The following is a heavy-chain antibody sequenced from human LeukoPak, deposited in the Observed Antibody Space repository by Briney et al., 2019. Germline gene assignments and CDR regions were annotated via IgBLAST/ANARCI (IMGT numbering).Heavy chain of an antibody. V-gene: IGHV1-8*01. J-gene: IGHJ5*02. Sequence: SSVKGSCKASGYTFTSYDINWVRQATGQGLEWMGWMNPNSGNTGYAQKFQGRVTMTRNTSISTAYMELSSLRSEDTAVYYCARGLIKRSWFGELVILYNWFDPWGQGTLVTVSS. D-gene: IGHD3-10*01. CDR3: ARGLIKRSWFGELVILYNWFDP. CDR1: GYTFTSYD. CDR2: MNPNSGNT.